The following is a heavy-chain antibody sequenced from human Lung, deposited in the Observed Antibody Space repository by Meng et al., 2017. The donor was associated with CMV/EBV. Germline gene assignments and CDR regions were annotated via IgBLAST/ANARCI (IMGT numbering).Heavy chain of an antibody. J-gene: IGHJ4*02. CDR2: IYYSGGT. CDR3: VRYYDRSGHHYFDY. CDR1: AGSISSYGSF. Sequence: ESLSLSXSVSAGSISSYGSFWGWIRQPPGKGLEWIGMIYYSGGTHYNPSLKSRVIVSVDTSKKNFSLKLSSVTASDTAVYYCVRYYDRSGHHYFDYWGQGSIVTVSS. D-gene: IGHD3-22*01. V-gene: IGHV4-39*02.